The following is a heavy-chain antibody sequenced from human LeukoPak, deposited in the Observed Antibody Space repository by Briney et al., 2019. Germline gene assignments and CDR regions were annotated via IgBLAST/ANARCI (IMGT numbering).Heavy chain of an antibody. D-gene: IGHD1-26*01. J-gene: IGHJ4*02. Sequence: LSLTCTVSGGSISSYYWSWIRQPPGKGLEWVSYISSSSDTIYYADSVKGRFTISRDNAKNSLYLQMNSLRVEDTAVYYCASGMRVGPNIWGQGTLVTVSS. CDR3: ASGMRVGPNI. CDR2: ISSSSDTI. V-gene: IGHV3-11*04. CDR1: GGSISSYY.